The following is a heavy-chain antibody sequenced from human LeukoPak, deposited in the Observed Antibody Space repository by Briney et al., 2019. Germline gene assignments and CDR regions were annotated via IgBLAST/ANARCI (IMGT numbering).Heavy chain of an antibody. D-gene: IGHD3-16*01. V-gene: IGHV4-39*07. Sequence: SETLSLTCTVSGGSLSSSNYYWGWIRQPPGKGLEWIGSIYYTGITYYNPSLKSRVTKSVDTSKNQFSLKLSSVIAADTAVYFCARVELSLRYFDYWGQGTLVTVSS. CDR2: IYYTGIT. CDR1: GGSLSSSNYY. J-gene: IGHJ4*02. CDR3: ARVELSLRYFDY.